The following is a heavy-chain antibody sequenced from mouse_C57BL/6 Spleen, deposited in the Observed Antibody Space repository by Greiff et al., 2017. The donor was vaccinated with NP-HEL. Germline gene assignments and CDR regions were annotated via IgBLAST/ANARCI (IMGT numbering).Heavy chain of an antibody. CDR3: ARQVYSNYDYAMDY. Sequence: EVKLVESGGGLVKPGGSLKLSCAASGFTFSDYGMHWVRQAPEKGLEWVAYISSGSSTIYYADTVKGRFTISRDNAKNTLFLQMTSLRSEDTAMYYCARQVYSNYDYAMDYWGQGTSVTVSS. J-gene: IGHJ4*01. CDR1: GFTFSDYG. CDR2: ISSGSSTI. D-gene: IGHD2-5*01. V-gene: IGHV5-17*01.